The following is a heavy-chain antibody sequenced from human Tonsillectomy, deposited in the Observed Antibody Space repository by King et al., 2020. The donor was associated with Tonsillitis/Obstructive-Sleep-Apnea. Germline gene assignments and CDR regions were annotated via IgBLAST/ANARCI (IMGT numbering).Heavy chain of an antibody. CDR2: IYYSGST. D-gene: IGHD3-9*01. J-gene: IGHJ6*02. CDR3: APLVIEFDHSIHYGMDV. Sequence: QLQESGPGLVKPSETLSLTCNVSGGSISSSSYYWGWIRQPTGKGLEWIGSIYYSGSTYYNPSHKSRVTISVDTSKNQFSLKLSSVTAADTAVYYCAPLVIEFDHSIHYGMDVWGQGTTVTVSS. CDR1: GGSISSSSYY. V-gene: IGHV4-39*01.